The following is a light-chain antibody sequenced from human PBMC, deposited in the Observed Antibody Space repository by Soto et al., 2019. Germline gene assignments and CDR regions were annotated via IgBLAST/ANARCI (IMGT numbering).Light chain of an antibody. Sequence: DIRMTQSPSTLSASVGDRVTITCRASQRVGGGLVWYQQKPGKAPKILIYGGSSLESGVPSRFSGSGSGAEFTLTIDSLQPDDFATYYCLQYFTYPFTFGGGTKVEIK. J-gene: IGKJ4*01. CDR1: QRVGGG. CDR3: LQYFTYPFT. CDR2: GGS. V-gene: IGKV1-5*03.